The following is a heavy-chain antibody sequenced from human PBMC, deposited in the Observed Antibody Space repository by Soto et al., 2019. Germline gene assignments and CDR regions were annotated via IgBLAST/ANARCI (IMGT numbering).Heavy chain of an antibody. CDR3: ARDNDYSSSWLFD. D-gene: IGHD6-13*01. CDR1: GYTFIAYY. CDR2: INPNSGGT. Sequence: ASVKVSCKASGYTFIAYYIHWLRQSPGQGLEWMGWINPNSGGTNYAQKFQGRVTMTRDTSISTAYMELSRLRSDDTAVYYCARDNDYSSSWLFDWGQGTLVTVSS. J-gene: IGHJ4*02. V-gene: IGHV1-2*02.